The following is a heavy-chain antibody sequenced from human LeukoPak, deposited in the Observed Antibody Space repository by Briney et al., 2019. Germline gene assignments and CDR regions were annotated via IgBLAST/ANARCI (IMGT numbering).Heavy chain of an antibody. V-gene: IGHV3-15*01. CDR2: IKSKTDGGTT. Sequence: GGSLRLSCAASGFTFSNVWMNWVRQAPGKGLEWVGRIKSKTDGGTTDYAAPVKGRFTISRDDPKNTLYLQLNSLRTGDTAVYYCSTGSPASGGLFDYWGQGTLVTVSS. D-gene: IGHD6-13*01. CDR3: STGSPASGGLFDY. J-gene: IGHJ4*02. CDR1: GFTFSNVW.